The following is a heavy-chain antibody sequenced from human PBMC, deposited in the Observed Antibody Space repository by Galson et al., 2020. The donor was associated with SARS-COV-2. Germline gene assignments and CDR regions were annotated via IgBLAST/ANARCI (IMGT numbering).Heavy chain of an antibody. CDR2: IRKRADSYTT. CDR3: GDIGLCNGVTCPG. D-gene: IGHD2-8*01. J-gene: IGHJ4*02. V-gene: IGHV3-72*01. Sequence: GGSLRLSCAASGFTFTDHHIDRVRQAPGKGLEWVCRIRKRADSYTTEYAASVNGRFTVSSDDSKNSVDLQMNSLKIEDTAVYYCGDIGLCNGVTCPGWGQGTLVTVST. CDR1: GFTFTDHH.